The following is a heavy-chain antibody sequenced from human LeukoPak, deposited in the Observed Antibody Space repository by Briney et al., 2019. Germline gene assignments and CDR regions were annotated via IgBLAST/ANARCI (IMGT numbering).Heavy chain of an antibody. CDR3: ASCYDFNYYYMHV. V-gene: IGHV4-39*07. J-gene: IGHJ6*03. Sequence: SETLSLTCAVSNGSMTSSSYYWGWIRQPPGKGLEWIGSIYYSGSTYYKPSLKSRVTISLDTSKNQISLKLTSVAAADTAVYYCASCYDFNYYYMHVWGKGTNVTVSS. CDR1: NGSMTSSSYY. CDR2: IYYSGST. D-gene: IGHD5-12*01.